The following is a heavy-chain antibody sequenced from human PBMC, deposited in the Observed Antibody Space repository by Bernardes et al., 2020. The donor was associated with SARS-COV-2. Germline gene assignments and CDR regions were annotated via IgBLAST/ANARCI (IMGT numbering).Heavy chain of an antibody. V-gene: IGHV3-11*01. CDR2: ISGSGGTI. D-gene: IGHD3-22*01. CDR1: GFTFSNYV. Sequence: GGSLRLSCAASGFTFSNYVMSWVRQAPGKGLEWVSAISGSGGTIYYADSVKGRFTISRDNAKNSLYLQMNSLRAEDTAVYYCARSPPGITMILVVIGAFDIWGQGTMVTVSS. J-gene: IGHJ3*02. CDR3: ARSPPGITMILVVIGAFDI.